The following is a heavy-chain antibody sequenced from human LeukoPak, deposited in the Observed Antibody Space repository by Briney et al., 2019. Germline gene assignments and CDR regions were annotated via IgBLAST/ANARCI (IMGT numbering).Heavy chain of an antibody. CDR2: INPNSGGT. V-gene: IGHV1-2*02. J-gene: IGHJ4*02. Sequence: ASVKVSCKVSGYTLTELSMHWVRQAPGQGLEWMGWINPNSGGTNYAQKFQGRVTMTRDTSISTAYMELSRLRSDDTAVYYCARSSSYYDSSGYYFGRNLGHFDYWGQGTLVTVSS. CDR3: ARSSSYYDSSGYYFGRNLGHFDY. D-gene: IGHD3-22*01. CDR1: GYTLTELS.